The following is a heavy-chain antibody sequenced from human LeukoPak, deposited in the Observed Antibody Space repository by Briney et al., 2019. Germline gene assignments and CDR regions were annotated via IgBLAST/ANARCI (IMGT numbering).Heavy chain of an antibody. Sequence: SQTLSLTCPVSGASISSYYWSCIRQPPGKGLERIGYIYYSGSTNYNPSLKSRATISVDTSKNQFSLKLSSVSAADTGVYYCARGGQGSSSWLVTRQQYFQHWGQGTLVTVSS. CDR2: IYYSGST. V-gene: IGHV4-59*01. CDR1: GASISSYY. CDR3: ARGGQGSSSWLVTRQQYFQH. J-gene: IGHJ1*01. D-gene: IGHD6-13*01.